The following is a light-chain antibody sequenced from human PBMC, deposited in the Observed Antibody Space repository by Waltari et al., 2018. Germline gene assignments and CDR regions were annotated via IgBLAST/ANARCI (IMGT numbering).Light chain of an antibody. V-gene: IGLV1-47*02. Sequence: QSVLTQPPSVSASPGQRVVIPCSGSHPNIGTKSVLLYQQLPGTAPQLLVYDTNQRPSGVPDRFSGSKSGTSASLAISGLRSEDEADYYCATWDVSLSGKIFGTGTKVTVL. J-gene: IGLJ1*01. CDR3: ATWDVSLSGKI. CDR2: DTN. CDR1: HPNIGTKS.